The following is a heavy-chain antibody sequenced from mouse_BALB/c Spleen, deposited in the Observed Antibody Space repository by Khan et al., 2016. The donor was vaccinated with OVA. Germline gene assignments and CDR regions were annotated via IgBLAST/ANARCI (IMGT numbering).Heavy chain of an antibody. Sequence: EVELVESGGGLVQPGGSRKLSCAASGFTFSGFGMHWVRQAPEKGLEWVAYISSGSSTIYYADTVKGRFTISRDNPKNTLFLQMASLRSEDTAMYYCARTGYYYCDCWGQGTTLTVSS. CDR2: ISSGSSTI. V-gene: IGHV5-17*02. CDR1: GFTFSGFG. D-gene: IGHD2-3*01. CDR3: ARTGYYYCDC. J-gene: IGHJ2*01.